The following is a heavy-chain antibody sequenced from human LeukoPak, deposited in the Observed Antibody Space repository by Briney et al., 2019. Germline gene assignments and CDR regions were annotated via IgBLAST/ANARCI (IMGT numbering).Heavy chain of an antibody. CDR1: GGTFSSYA. V-gene: IGHV1-69*13. Sequence: SVKVSCKASGGTFSSYAISWVRQAPGQGLEWMGGIIPIFGTANYAQKFQGRVTITADESTSTAYMELSSLRSEDTAVYYCARDVPLYSSGWYPNWFDPWGQGTLVTVSS. CDR2: IIPIFGTA. J-gene: IGHJ5*02. D-gene: IGHD6-19*01. CDR3: ARDVPLYSSGWYPNWFDP.